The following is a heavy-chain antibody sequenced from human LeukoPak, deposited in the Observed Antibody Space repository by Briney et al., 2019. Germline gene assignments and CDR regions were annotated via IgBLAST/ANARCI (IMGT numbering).Heavy chain of an antibody. CDR3: AREAKSLAPADHYYYYYYYMDV. CDR1: GGTFSSYA. D-gene: IGHD3-10*01. J-gene: IGHJ6*03. V-gene: IGHV1-69*04. CDR2: IIPILGIA. Sequence: SVKVSCMASGGTFSSYAISWVRQAPGQGLEWMGRIIPILGIANYAQKFQGRVTITADKSTSTAYMELSSLRSEDTAVYYCAREAKSLAPADHYYYYYYYMDVWGKGTTVTVSS.